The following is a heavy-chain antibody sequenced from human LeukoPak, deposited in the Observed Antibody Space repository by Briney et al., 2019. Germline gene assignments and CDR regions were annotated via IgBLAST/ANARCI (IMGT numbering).Heavy chain of an antibody. J-gene: IGHJ4*02. CDR2: IKQDGSEK. CDR1: GFTFSRFW. V-gene: IGHV3-7*05. D-gene: IGHD3-10*01. CDR3: ARGWFGELYSLDY. Sequence: GGSLRLSCAASGFTFSRFWMSWVRQAPGKGLEWVANIKQDGSEKYYVDSVKGRFTISRDNAKNSLYLQMNSLRAEDTALYYCARGWFGELYSLDYWGQGTLVTVSS.